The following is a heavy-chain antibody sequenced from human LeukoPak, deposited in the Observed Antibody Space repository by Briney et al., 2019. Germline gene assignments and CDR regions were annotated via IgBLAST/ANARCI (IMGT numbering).Heavy chain of an antibody. CDR2: ISPSGSAT. Sequence: GGSLRLSCAASGFTFSDYYIGWLRQAPGKGLEWISYISPSGSATFYADSVKGRFTISRDNAKNSLYLQMNSLRAEDTAVYYCAKTISQYYDFWSGYYSPFDYWGQGILVTVSS. D-gene: IGHD3-3*01. CDR3: AKTISQYYDFWSGYYSPFDY. V-gene: IGHV3-11*01. J-gene: IGHJ4*02. CDR1: GFTFSDYY.